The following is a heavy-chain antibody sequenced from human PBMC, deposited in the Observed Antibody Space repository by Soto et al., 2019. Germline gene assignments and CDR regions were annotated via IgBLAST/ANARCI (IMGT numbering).Heavy chain of an antibody. CDR3: ARESAGSHKNNWFDP. CDR2: VHYSGST. CDR1: GGSVTSFY. J-gene: IGHJ5*02. Sequence: SETLSLTCTVSGGSVTSFYWSWVRQPPGQGLDWIGFVHYSGSTKYNPSLQSRVTISLDPSQNQLSLRLKSVTAADTAVYYCARESAGSHKNNWFDPWGQGTLVTVSS. V-gene: IGHV4-59*02.